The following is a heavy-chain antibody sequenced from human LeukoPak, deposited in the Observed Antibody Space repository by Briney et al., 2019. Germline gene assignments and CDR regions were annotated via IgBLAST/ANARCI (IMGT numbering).Heavy chain of an antibody. CDR1: GYTFTGYH. V-gene: IGHV1-2*02. CDR2: INPNSGGT. J-gene: IGHJ5*02. Sequence: ASVKVSCKASGYTFTGYHMHWVRQAPGQGLEWMGWINPNSGGTNYAQKFQGRVTMTRDTSISTAYMELSRLRSDDTAVYYCARSPSTMIGNWFDPWGQGTLVTVSS. D-gene: IGHD3-10*02. CDR3: ARSPSTMIGNWFDP.